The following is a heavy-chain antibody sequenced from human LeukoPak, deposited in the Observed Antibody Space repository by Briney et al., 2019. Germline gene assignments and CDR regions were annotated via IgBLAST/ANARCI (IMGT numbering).Heavy chain of an antibody. Sequence: GGSLRLSCAASGFTFSGSAMHWVRQASGKGLEWVGRIRSKANSYATAYAASVKGRFTISRDDSKNTGYLQMNSLKTEDTAVYYCTRGYSSTSSCDYWGQGTLVTVSS. J-gene: IGHJ4*02. CDR2: IRSKANSYAT. CDR1: GFTFSGSA. V-gene: IGHV3-73*01. CDR3: TRGYSSTSSCDY. D-gene: IGHD6-13*01.